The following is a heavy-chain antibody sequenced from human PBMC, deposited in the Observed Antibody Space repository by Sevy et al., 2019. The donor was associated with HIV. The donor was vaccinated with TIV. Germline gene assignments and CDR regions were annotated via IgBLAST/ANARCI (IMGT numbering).Heavy chain of an antibody. CDR1: GFTFSSFA. CDR3: AKKMGGGSGMAFLVDY. D-gene: IGHD2-8*01. Sequence: GESLKISCAASGFTFSSFAMGWVRQAPGKGLDWISVISGTGDHTYYADSVKGRFTISRDNSKNKLFLQMNSLRAEDTAIFYCAKKMGGGSGMAFLVDYWGQGTLVTVSS. V-gene: IGHV3-23*01. CDR2: ISGTGDHT. J-gene: IGHJ4*02.